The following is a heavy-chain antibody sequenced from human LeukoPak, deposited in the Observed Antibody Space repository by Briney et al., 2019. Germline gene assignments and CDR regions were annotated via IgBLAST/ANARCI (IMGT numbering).Heavy chain of an antibody. CDR3: ASPGGGLRLGY. J-gene: IGHJ4*02. Sequence: GGTLRLSCAASGVTVSSNYRSWVRQAPGKGLEWGSVIYSGGGTSYADSVKGRVTISRDNSKNTLYLQMNSLRAEDTAAYYCASPGGGLRLGYWGQGTLVTVSS. V-gene: IGHV3-53*01. CDR1: GVTVSSNY. CDR2: IYSGGGT. D-gene: IGHD5-12*01.